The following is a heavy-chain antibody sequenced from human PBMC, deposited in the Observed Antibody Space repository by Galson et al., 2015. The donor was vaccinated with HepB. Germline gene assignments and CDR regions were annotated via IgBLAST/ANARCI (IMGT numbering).Heavy chain of an antibody. D-gene: IGHD1-1*01. Sequence: SLRLSCAASGFTFSSYAMHWVRQAPGKGLEWVAVISYDGSNKYYADSVKGRFTISRDNSKNTLYLQMNSLRAEDTAVYYCARVKGQRGHYPFDYWGQGTLVTVSS. CDR3: ARVKGQRGHYPFDY. J-gene: IGHJ4*02. CDR2: ISYDGSNK. V-gene: IGHV3-30*04. CDR1: GFTFSSYA.